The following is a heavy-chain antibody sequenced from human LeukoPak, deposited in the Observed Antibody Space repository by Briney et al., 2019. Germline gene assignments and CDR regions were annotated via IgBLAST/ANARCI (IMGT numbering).Heavy chain of an antibody. CDR2: INPNGGST. D-gene: IGHD6-19*01. CDR3: ARDPWSSGWSRINWFDT. Sequence: ASVKVSCKASGYTFTSHYIHWLRQAAGQAFEWMGIINPNGGSTRYAQNFQGRVAMTRDTSTSTVYMELSSLRSEDTAVYYCARDPWSSGWSRINWFDTWGQGTLVTVSS. CDR1: GYTFTSHY. J-gene: IGHJ5*02. V-gene: IGHV1-46*01.